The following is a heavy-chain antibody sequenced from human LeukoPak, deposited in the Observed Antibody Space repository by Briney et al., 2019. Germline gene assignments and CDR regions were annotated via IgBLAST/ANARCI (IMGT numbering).Heavy chain of an antibody. D-gene: IGHD3-22*01. J-gene: IGHJ4*02. V-gene: IGHV4-34*01. CDR3: ARWDSSGYLDY. CDR1: GGSFSGYY. Sequence: PSETLSLTCAVYGGSFSGYYWSWIRQPPGKGLEWIGEINHSGSTNYNPSLKSRVTISVDTSKNQFSLKLSSVTAADTAVYYCARWDSSGYLDYWGQGTLVTVSS. CDR2: INHSGST.